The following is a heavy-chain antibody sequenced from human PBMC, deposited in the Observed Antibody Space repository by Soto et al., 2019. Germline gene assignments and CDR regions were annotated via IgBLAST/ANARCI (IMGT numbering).Heavy chain of an antibody. CDR1: GGLFSSYA. Sequence: QEQLVQSGAEVKKPGSSVKVSCKASGGLFSSYAISWVRQAPGQGLEWMGGIIPIFGTANYAQKFQGRVTITADESANTAYMELSSLRSEDTAMYYCARGGGGYIWFNEYWGQGTLVTVSS. V-gene: IGHV1-69*01. CDR3: ARGGGGYIWFNEY. CDR2: IIPIFGTA. J-gene: IGHJ4*02. D-gene: IGHD2-21*01.